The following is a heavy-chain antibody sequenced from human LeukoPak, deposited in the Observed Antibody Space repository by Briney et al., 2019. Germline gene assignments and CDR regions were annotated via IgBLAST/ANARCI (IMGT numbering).Heavy chain of an antibody. CDR2: ISWNSGSI. CDR1: GFTFDDYA. Sequence: GGSLRLSCAASGFTFDDYAMHWVRQAPGKGLEWVSGISWNSGSIGYADSVKGRFTISRDNAKNSLYLQMNSLRAEDTAVYYCAKDHPLFSFDYWGQGTLVTVSS. J-gene: IGHJ4*02. V-gene: IGHV3-9*01. CDR3: AKDHPLFSFDY.